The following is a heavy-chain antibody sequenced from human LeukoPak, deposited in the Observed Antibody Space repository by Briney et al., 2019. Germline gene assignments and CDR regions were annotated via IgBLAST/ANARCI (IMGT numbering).Heavy chain of an antibody. J-gene: IGHJ5*02. D-gene: IGHD3-3*01. V-gene: IGHV3-11*01. CDR2: ISSSGSTI. Sequence: GGSLRLSCAASGFTFSDYYMSWTRQAPGKGLEWVSYISSSGSTIYYADSVKGRFTISRDNAKNSLYLQVNSLRAEDTAVYYCARDSNDLGPLEQGWFDPWGQGTLVTVSS. CDR1: GFTFSDYY. CDR3: ARDSNDLGPLEQGWFDP.